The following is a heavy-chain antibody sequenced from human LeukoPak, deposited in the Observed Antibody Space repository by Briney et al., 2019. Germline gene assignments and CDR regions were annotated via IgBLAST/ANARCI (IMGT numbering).Heavy chain of an antibody. CDR3: AKYSYDSSGSYDY. CDR2: ISGSGSDGST. V-gene: IGHV3-23*01. J-gene: IGHJ4*02. D-gene: IGHD3-22*01. CDR1: GFTFSSYG. Sequence: PGGSLRLSCAASGFTFSSYGMSWVRQAPGKGLEWVSGISGSGSDGSTYYADSVKGRFTISRDNSKNTLYLQMNSLRAEDTAVYYCAKYSYDSSGSYDYWGQGTLVTVSS.